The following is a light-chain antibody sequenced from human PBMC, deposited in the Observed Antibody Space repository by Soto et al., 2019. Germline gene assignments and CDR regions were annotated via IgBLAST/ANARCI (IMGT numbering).Light chain of an antibody. CDR2: DAS. Sequence: ILMTQSPATLSVSPGERATLSCRASQSVSNNLAGYQQKPGQAPRLLIYDASTRATGIPARFSGSGSGTELTITITGLQSEDFAVYYCQQYNNWHPWTFGQGTKVEIK. CDR3: QQYNNWHPWT. CDR1: QSVSNN. V-gene: IGKV3-15*01. J-gene: IGKJ1*01.